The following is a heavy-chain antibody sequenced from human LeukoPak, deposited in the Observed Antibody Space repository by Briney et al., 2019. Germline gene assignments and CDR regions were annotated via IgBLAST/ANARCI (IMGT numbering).Heavy chain of an antibody. CDR2: TYYRSQWSN. J-gene: IGHJ3*02. CDR1: GDRISSNTAS. Sequence: SQTHALMRGISGDRISSNTASWNRIRQSPSRGLEWLGRTYYRSQWSNAYAVSEISRITINADTSKNQFFLQLSSVTPEDTAVYYCARGFRGAAGAFDIWGQGTVVTVSS. V-gene: IGHV6-1*01. D-gene: IGHD6-13*01. CDR3: ARGFRGAAGAFDI.